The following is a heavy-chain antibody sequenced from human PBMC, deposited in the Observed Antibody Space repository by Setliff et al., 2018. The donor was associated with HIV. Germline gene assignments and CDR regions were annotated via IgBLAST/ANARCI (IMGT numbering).Heavy chain of an antibody. CDR2: IHTSGSS. J-gene: IGHJ4*02. D-gene: IGHD6-6*01. Sequence: NPSETLSLTCTVSGGSISSGSYYWSWIRQPAGKGLEWIGHIHTSGSSSYNPSLKSRVIISLDTSKNQISLKLNSVTAADTAVYYCARDLLDSSSLVDYWGQGTLVTVSS. V-gene: IGHV4-61*09. CDR3: ARDLLDSSSLVDY. CDR1: GGSISSGSYY.